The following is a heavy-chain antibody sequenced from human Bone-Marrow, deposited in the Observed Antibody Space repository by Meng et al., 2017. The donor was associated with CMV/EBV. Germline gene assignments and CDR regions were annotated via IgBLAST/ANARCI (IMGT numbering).Heavy chain of an antibody. CDR3: ARVERSDDSRYRPFDD. D-gene: IGHD3-16*01. J-gene: IGHJ4*02. V-gene: IGHV3-7*01. CDR2: IKQDGSEK. CDR1: GFTFSDYW. Sequence: GGSLRLSCATSGFTFSDYWMTWVRQVPGRGLEWVATIKQDGSEKDYGDSVKGRFTISRDNDNNSLSLQLNYPRVEDTAIYYWARVERSDDSRYRPFDDWGQGSLVTVSS.